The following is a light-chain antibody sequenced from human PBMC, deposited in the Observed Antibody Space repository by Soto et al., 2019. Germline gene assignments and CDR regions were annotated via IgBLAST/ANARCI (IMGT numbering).Light chain of an antibody. CDR3: FQALQTPRT. Sequence: EIVMTQSPASLTVSLGERTTITCKSSQSLLYRSNNRNYLAWYHQRPGQSPQLLIYLGSNRASGVPDRFSGSGSGTDFTLKISRVEAEDVGVYYCFQALQTPRTFGQGTKVDIK. J-gene: IGKJ1*01. V-gene: IGKV2-28*01. CDR2: LGS. CDR1: QSLLYRSNNRNY.